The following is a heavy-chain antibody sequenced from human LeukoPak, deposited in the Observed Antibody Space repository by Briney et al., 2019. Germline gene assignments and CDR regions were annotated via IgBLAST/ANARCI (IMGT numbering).Heavy chain of an antibody. CDR2: ISPNSGDT. D-gene: IGHD3-10*01. CDR1: GYTFIGYY. CDR3: ARGVYYGSGSYSDF. Sequence: ASMKVSCKASGYTFIGYYMHWVRQAPGQGLEWMGWISPNSGDTNYSQKFQDRVTITRDTSITTTYMELSRLRSGDTAVYYCARGVYYGSGSYSDFWGQGTLVTVSS. J-gene: IGHJ4*02. V-gene: IGHV1-2*02.